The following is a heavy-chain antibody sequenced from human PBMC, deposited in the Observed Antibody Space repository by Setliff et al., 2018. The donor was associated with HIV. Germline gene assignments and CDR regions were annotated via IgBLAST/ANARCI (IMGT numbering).Heavy chain of an antibody. CDR2: IFPNNEK. CDR3: ARYNFRRGYWDYFDY. V-gene: IGHV2-26*01. CDR1: GFSLSNTRMG. J-gene: IGHJ4*02. Sequence: SGPTLVNPTETLTLTCTVSGFSLSNTRMGVSWIRQPPGKALEWLAHIFPNNEKSYSASLKSRVTISEDTSKSQVVLTMTNMDPLDTATYFCARYNFRRGYWDYFDYWGQGTQVTVSS. D-gene: IGHD3-3*01.